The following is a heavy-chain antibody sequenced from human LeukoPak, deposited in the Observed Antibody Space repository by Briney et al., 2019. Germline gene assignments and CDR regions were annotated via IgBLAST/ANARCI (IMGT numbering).Heavy chain of an antibody. V-gene: IGHV4-59*01. CDR2: IYYSGST. Sequence: PSETLSLTCTVSGGSISSYYWSWIRQPPGKGLEWIGYIYYSGSTNYNPSLKSRVTISVDTSKNQFSLKLSSVTAADTAVYYCARGGAIEMATRYYFDYWGQGTLVTVSS. D-gene: IGHD5-24*01. J-gene: IGHJ4*02. CDR3: ARGGAIEMATRYYFDY. CDR1: GGSISSYY.